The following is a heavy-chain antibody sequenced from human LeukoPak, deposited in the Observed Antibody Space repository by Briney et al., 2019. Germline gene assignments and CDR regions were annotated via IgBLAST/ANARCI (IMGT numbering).Heavy chain of an antibody. J-gene: IGHJ4*02. Sequence: ASVKVSCKASGGTFSSYAISWVRQAPGQGLEWMGRIIPILGIANYAQKFQGRVTITADKSTSTAYMELSSLRSEDTAVYYCATRVKRETGTGDYWGQGTLVTVSS. CDR1: GGTFSSYA. D-gene: IGHD1-1*01. CDR3: ATRVKRETGTGDY. CDR2: IIPILGIA. V-gene: IGHV1-69*04.